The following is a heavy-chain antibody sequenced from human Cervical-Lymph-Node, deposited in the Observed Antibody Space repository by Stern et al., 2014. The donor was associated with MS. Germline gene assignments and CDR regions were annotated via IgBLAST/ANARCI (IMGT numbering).Heavy chain of an antibody. Sequence: QVQLVQSGAEVRKPGSSVKVACKASGDTFSNYGISGVRQAPGQGLEWMGGIISLFGTANYAQTFKDRVTIIAEESTSTVYLYLNSLRSEDTAVYYCARDDVMIWGMDVWGQGTTVTVSS. CDR1: GDTFSNYG. V-gene: IGHV1-69*01. D-gene: IGHD3/OR15-3a*01. J-gene: IGHJ6*02. CDR2: IISLFGTA. CDR3: ARDDVMIWGMDV.